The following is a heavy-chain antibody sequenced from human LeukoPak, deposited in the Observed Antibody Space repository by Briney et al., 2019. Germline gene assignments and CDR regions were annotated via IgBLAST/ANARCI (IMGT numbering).Heavy chain of an antibody. V-gene: IGHV3-23*01. CDR1: EFTFSNYA. Sequence: GGSLRLSCAASEFTFSNYAMTWVRQAPGKGLQWVSIISFSDESTYYADSVKGRFTISRDSSKSTVYLQMNSLKDEDTAVYYCAKYGSGTYYNGLHWGQGTLVTASS. CDR3: AKYGSGTYYNGLH. D-gene: IGHD3-10*01. CDR2: ISFSDEST. J-gene: IGHJ4*02.